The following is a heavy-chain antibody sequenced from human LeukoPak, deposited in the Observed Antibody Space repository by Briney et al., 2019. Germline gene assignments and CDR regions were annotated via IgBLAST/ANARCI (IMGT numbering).Heavy chain of an antibody. V-gene: IGHV3-23*01. CDR3: AKSIRSPVPIVVVPAATYYFDY. CDR1: GLTFSSYA. D-gene: IGHD2-2*01. J-gene: IGHJ4*02. CDR2: ISGSGGST. Sequence: GGSLRLSCAASGLTFSSYAMSWVRQAPGKGLEWVSAISGSGGSTYYADSVKGRFTISRDNSKNTLYLQMNSLRAEDTAVYYCAKSIRSPVPIVVVPAATYYFDYWGQGTLVTVSS.